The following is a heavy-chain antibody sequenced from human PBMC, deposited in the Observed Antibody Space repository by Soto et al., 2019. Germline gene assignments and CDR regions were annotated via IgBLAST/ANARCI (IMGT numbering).Heavy chain of an antibody. J-gene: IGHJ6*03. V-gene: IGHV3-15*01. CDR1: GFTFSNAW. CDR3: TTASGYDYGYYYYMDV. CDR2: IKSKTDGGTT. D-gene: IGHD5-12*01. Sequence: GSLRLSCAASGFTFSNAWMNWVRQAPGKGLEWVGRIKSKTDGGTTDYAAPVKGRFTISRDDSKNTLYLQMNSLKTEDTAVYYCTTASGYDYGYYYYMDVWGKGTTVTVSS.